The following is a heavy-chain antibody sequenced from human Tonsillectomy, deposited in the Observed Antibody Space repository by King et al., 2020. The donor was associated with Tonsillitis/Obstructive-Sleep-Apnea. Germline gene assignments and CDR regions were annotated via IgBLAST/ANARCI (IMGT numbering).Heavy chain of an antibody. V-gene: IGHV3-64D*06. J-gene: IGHJ4*02. CDR2: ISSNGGST. CDR1: GFTFSSYA. CDR3: VKPRRYDFWSGYTH. Sequence: QLVQSGGGLVQPGGSLRLSCSASGFTFSSYAMHWVRQAPGKGLEYVSAISSNGGSTYYADSVKGRFTISRDNSKNTLYLQMSSLGAEDTAVYYCVKPRRYDFWSGYTHWGQGTLVTVSS. D-gene: IGHD3-3*01.